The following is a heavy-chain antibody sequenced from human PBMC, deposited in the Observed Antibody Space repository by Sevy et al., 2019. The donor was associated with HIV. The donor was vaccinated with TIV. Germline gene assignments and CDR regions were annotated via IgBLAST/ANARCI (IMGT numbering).Heavy chain of an antibody. CDR2: ISDDGSNK. V-gene: IGHV3-30-3*01. J-gene: IGHJ4*02. Sequence: GGSLRLSCAASGFTFSSYAMHWVRQAPGKGLEWVAVISDDGSNKYYADSVKGRFTISRDNSKNTLYLQMNSLRAEDTAVYYCARDEGDYGGNIIDYWGQGTLVTVSS. D-gene: IGHD4-17*01. CDR1: GFTFSSYA. CDR3: ARDEGDYGGNIIDY.